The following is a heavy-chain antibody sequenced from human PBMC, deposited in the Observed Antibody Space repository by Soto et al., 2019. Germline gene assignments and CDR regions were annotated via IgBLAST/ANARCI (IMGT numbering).Heavy chain of an antibody. V-gene: IGHV5-51*01. D-gene: IGHD7-27*01. CDR3: ARHRLPGAFDY. CDR1: GYSFTSYW. J-gene: IGHJ4*02. Sequence: PGESLKISCKGSGYSFTSYWISWVRQMPGKGLEWMGIIYPDDSDTRYSSSFQGQVIISADKSMNTAYLQWRSLKASDTAMYYCARHRLPGAFDYWGQGTLVTVSS. CDR2: IYPDDSDT.